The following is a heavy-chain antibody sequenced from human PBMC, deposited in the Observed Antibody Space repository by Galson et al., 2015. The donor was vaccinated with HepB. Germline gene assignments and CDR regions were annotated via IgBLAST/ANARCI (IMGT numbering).Heavy chain of an antibody. CDR2: ISGSGGST. CDR1: GFTFSSYA. CDR3: WARTRPPRDYDSSGYAAFDI. J-gene: IGHJ3*02. D-gene: IGHD3-22*01. Sequence: SLRLSCAASGFTFSSYAMSWVRQAPGKGLEWVSAISGSGGSTYYADSVKGRFTISRDNSKNTLYLQMNSLRAEDTAVYYCWARTRPPRDYDSSGYAAFDIWGQGTMVTVSS. V-gene: IGHV3-23*01.